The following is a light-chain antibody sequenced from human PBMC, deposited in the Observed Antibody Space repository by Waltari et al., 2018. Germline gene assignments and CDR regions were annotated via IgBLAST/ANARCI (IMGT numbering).Light chain of an antibody. Sequence: EIVMTQSPATLPVSPGERATLSCRASQNVNSDLAWYQQKPGQAPRLLIYGAPARATDIQAKLSGSGSGTEFTLTISSLQSEDVAFYYCQQYNVWPRTFGQGTKVEI. CDR1: QNVNSD. CDR2: GAP. CDR3: QQYNVWPRT. V-gene: IGKV3-15*01. J-gene: IGKJ1*01.